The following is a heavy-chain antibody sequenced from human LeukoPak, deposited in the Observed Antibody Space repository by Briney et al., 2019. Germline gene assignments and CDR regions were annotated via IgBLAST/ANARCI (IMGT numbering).Heavy chain of an antibody. Sequence: GGSLRLSCAASGFTFSSHLMHWVRQAPGKGLVWVSRIKSDGITITYADSVKGRFTISRDNAKNTLYLQMNSLRAEDTAVYYCLRDLNWSLDQWGQGTLVTVSS. CDR3: LRDLNWSLDQ. CDR2: IKSDGITI. J-gene: IGHJ4*02. V-gene: IGHV3-74*01. CDR1: GFTFSSHL. D-gene: IGHD1-20*01.